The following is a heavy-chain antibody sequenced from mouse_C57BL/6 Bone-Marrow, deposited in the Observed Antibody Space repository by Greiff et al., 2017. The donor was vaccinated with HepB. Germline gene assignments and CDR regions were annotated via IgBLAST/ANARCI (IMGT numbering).Heavy chain of an antibody. CDR2: ISNLAYSI. Sequence: EVQLVESGGGLVQPGGSLKLSCAASGFTFSDYGMAWVRQAPRKGPEWVAFISNLAYSIYYADTVTGRFTISRENAKNTLYLEMSSLRSEDTAMYYCARQNYDYDGYCAMDYWGQGTSVTVSS. V-gene: IGHV5-15*01. CDR3: ARQNYDYDGYCAMDY. D-gene: IGHD2-4*01. CDR1: GFTFSDYG. J-gene: IGHJ4*01.